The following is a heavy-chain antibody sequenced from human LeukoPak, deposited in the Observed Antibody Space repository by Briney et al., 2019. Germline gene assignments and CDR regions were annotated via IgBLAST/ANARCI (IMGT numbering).Heavy chain of an antibody. Sequence: GGSLRLSCVASGFSVSANYMTWVRQAPGKGLEWVSVIYTGGATYNADSVKGRFTISRDNFKNTLYLQMNSLRTDDTAVYYCARLPKYWGQGTLVTVSS. CDR1: GFSVSANY. J-gene: IGHJ4*02. V-gene: IGHV3-66*02. CDR2: IYTGGAT. CDR3: ARLPKY.